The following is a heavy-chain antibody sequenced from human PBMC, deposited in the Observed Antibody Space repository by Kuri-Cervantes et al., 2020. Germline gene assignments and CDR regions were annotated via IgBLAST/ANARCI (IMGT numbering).Heavy chain of an antibody. Sequence: ASVKVSCRASGYTFTSYAMHWVRQAPGQRLEWMGWINAGNGNTKYSQKFQGRVTITRDTSASTAYMELSSLRSEDTAVYYCARADYYGSGVDVWGQGTTVTVSS. V-gene: IGHV1-3*01. J-gene: IGHJ6*02. D-gene: IGHD3-10*01. CDR1: GYTFTSYA. CDR3: ARADYYGSGVDV. CDR2: INAGNGNT.